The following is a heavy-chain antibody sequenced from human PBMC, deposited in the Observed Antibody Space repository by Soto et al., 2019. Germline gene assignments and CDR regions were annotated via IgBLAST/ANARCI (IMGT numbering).Heavy chain of an antibody. CDR3: AKEAITMVRGVNDY. CDR2: ISYDGSDK. D-gene: IGHD3-10*01. CDR1: GFTFSNYG. Sequence: PGGSLRLSCAASGFTFSNYGMHWVRQAPGKGLEWVAVISYDGSDKYYADSVKGRFTISRDYSKTTLYLQMSSLRVEDTAVYYCAKEAITMVRGVNDYWGQGTLVTVSS. J-gene: IGHJ4*02. V-gene: IGHV3-30*18.